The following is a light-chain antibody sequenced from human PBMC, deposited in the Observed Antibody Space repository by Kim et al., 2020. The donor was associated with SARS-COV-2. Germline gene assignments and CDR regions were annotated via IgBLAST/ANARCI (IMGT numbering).Light chain of an antibody. CDR2: DAS. CDR3: QQRSNWPPWT. V-gene: IGKV3-11*01. J-gene: IGKJ1*01. Sequence: SPGERATLSCRASQSVSSYLAWYQQKPGQAPRLLIYDASNRATGIPARFSGSGSGTDFTLTISSLEPEDFAVYYWQQRSNWPPWTFGQGTKVDIK. CDR1: QSVSSY.